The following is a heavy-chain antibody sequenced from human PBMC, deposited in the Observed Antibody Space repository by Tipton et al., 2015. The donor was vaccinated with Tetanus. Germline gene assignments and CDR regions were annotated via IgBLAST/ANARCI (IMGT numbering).Heavy chain of an antibody. V-gene: IGHV4-4*07. CDR2: VYSSGST. D-gene: IGHD1-26*01. J-gene: IGHJ6*02. CDR1: GGSLNTFY. CDR3: ARDFRERSGTYYSYYYTMDV. Sequence: LRLSCTVPGGSLNTFYWNWIRQPAGKGLEWIGRVYSSGSTNYNPPLKSRVTMSIDASKNQFSLELTSVTAADTAVYYCARDFRERSGTYYSYYYTMDVWGQGTTVTVSS.